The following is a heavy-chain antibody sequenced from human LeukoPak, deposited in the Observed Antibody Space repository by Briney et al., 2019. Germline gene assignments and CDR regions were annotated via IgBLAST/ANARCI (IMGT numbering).Heavy chain of an antibody. J-gene: IGHJ4*02. CDR2: IKQDGSEK. CDR1: GFTLSSYW. CDR3: ASPPGAARDY. V-gene: IGHV3-7*01. D-gene: IGHD6-6*01. Sequence: GGSLRLSCAASGFTLSSYWMSWVRQAPGKGLEWVANIKQDGSEKYYVDSAKGRFTISRDNAKNSLYLQMNSLRAEDTAVYYCASPPGAARDYWGQGTLVTVSS.